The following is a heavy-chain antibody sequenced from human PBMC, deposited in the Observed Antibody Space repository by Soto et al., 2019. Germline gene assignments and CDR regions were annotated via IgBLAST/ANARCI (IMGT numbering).Heavy chain of an antibody. V-gene: IGHV4-4*02. J-gene: IGHJ4*02. CDR3: ARRNRLGYCSGGSCSYLFDY. Sequence: SETLSLTCAVSSGSISSSNWWSWVRQPPGKGLEWIGEIYHSGSTNYNPSLKSRVTISVDKSKNQFSLKLSSVTAADTAVYYCARRNRLGYCSGGSCSYLFDYWGQGTLVTVAS. CDR2: IYHSGST. D-gene: IGHD2-15*01. CDR1: SGSISSSNW.